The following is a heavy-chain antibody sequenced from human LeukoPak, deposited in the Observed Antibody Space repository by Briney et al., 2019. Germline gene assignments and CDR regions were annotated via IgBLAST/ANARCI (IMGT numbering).Heavy chain of an antibody. CDR2: ISSSGSTI. CDR3: AELGITMIGGV. D-gene: IGHD3-10*02. CDR1: GFTFSSYA. V-gene: IGHV3-48*03. Sequence: GGSLRLSCAASGFTFSSYAMIWVRQAPGEGLEWVSYISSSGSTIYYADSVKGRFTISRDNAKNSLYLQMNSLRAEDTAVSYCAELGITMIGGVWGKGTTVTISS. J-gene: IGHJ6*04.